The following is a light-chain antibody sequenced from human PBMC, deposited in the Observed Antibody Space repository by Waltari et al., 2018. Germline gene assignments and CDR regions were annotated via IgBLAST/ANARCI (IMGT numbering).Light chain of an antibody. Sequence: EIVMTQSPATLSVSPGGGATLSCRASRAFASNVAWYQQWPGQPLRLLIFDASTRATVSPERFSGSWSGPEFTLTISSLQSEDSAVYFCQQFNTGYSFGQGTKLEI. CDR2: DAS. CDR1: RAFASN. V-gene: IGKV3-15*01. CDR3: QQFNTGYS. J-gene: IGKJ2*01.